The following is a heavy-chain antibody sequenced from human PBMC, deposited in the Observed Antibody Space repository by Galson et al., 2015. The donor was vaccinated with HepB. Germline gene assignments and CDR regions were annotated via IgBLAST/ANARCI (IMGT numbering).Heavy chain of an antibody. J-gene: IGHJ6*02. Sequence: SVKVSCKASGSTFTSYDINWVRQATGQGLEWMGWMNPNSGNTGYAQKFQGRVTMTRNTSISTAYMELSSLRSEDTAVYYCARGSGDFWSGYYVVGGYYYYYGMDVWGQGTTVTVSS. CDR3: ARGSGDFWSGYYVVGGYYYYYGMDV. D-gene: IGHD3-3*01. V-gene: IGHV1-8*01. CDR2: MNPNSGNT. CDR1: GSTFTSYD.